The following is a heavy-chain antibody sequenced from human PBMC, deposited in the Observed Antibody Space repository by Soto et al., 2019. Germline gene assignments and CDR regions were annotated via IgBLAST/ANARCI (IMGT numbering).Heavy chain of an antibody. CDR2: IYYSGST. D-gene: IGHD3-16*01. Sequence: SETLSLTCVVSGGSISSNSYYWGWIRQPPGKGLEWIGSIYYSGSTYYNPSLKSRLTISVDTSKNQFSLKLSSVTAADTAVYYCARQHNFYDSWGQGTLVTVSS. J-gene: IGHJ4*02. V-gene: IGHV4-39*01. CDR1: GGSISSNSYY. CDR3: ARQHNFYDS.